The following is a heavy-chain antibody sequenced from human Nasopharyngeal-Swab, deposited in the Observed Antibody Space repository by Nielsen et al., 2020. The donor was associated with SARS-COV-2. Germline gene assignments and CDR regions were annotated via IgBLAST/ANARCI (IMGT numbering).Heavy chain of an antibody. CDR2: ISYDGSNK. CDR3: ARKRPGVGEGSYYFDY. J-gene: IGHJ4*02. V-gene: IGHV3-30-3*01. Sequence: GEYLKISGAASGFTFSSYAMHWVRQAPGKGLEWVAVISYDGSNKYYADSVQGRFTISRDNSKNTLYLQMNSLRAEDTAVYYCARKRPGVGEGSYYFDYWGQGTLVTVSS. CDR1: GFTFSSYA. D-gene: IGHD1-26*01.